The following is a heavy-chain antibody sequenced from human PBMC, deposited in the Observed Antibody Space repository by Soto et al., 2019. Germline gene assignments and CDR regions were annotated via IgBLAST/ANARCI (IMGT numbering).Heavy chain of an antibody. Sequence: QVQLQESGPGLVKPSQTLSLTCTVSGGSISSGGYYWSWIRQHPGKGLEWIGYIYYSGSTYYNPSLKSRFTISVDTSKNQFSLKLRSVTAADTAVYYCARERGDEGNWFDPWGQGTLVTVSS. CDR2: IYYSGST. J-gene: IGHJ5*02. CDR3: ARERGDEGNWFDP. CDR1: GGSISSGGYY. V-gene: IGHV4-31*03. D-gene: IGHD4-17*01.